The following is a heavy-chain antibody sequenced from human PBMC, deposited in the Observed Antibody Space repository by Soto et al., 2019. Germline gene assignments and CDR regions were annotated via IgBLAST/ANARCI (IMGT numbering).Heavy chain of an antibody. V-gene: IGHV4-4*07. CDR1: GGSISSYY. CDR3: ASSTAMRVFEAYYFDY. J-gene: IGHJ4*02. Sequence: KSSETLSLTCTVSGGSISSYYWSWIRQPAGKGLEWIGRIYTNGSTNYNPSLKSRVTMSVDTSKNQFSLKLSSVTAADTAVYYCASSTAMRVFEAYYFDYWGQGTLVTVSS. D-gene: IGHD5-18*01. CDR2: IYTNGST.